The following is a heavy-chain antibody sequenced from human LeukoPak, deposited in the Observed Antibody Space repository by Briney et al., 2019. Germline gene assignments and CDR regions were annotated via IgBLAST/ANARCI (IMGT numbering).Heavy chain of an antibody. CDR1: GYTFTNYG. CDR2: ISAHNRNT. D-gene: IGHD3-10*01. Sequence: ASVKVSCKASGYTFTNYGISWVRQAPGQGLEWMGWISAHNRNTDYAQHLRGRVTMTTDTSTSTAYMELRGLRSDDTAVYYCARDSVDGSGTYYSESPDYWGQGTLVTVSS. CDR3: ARDSVDGSGTYYSESPDY. J-gene: IGHJ4*02. V-gene: IGHV1-18*01.